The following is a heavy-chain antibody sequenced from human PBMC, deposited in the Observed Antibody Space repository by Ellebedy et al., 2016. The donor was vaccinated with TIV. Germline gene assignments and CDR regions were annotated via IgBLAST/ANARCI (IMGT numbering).Heavy chain of an antibody. J-gene: IGHJ4*01. CDR1: GFTFSSYW. V-gene: IGHV3-74*01. Sequence: GESLKISCAASGFTFSSYWMHWVRQALGKGLVWVSRINSDGSSTSYADSVKGRFTISRDNAKNTLYLQMNSLRAEDTAVYYCARDQWLGRAYYFDYWGQGTLVTVSS. D-gene: IGHD6-19*01. CDR3: ARDQWLGRAYYFDY. CDR2: INSDGSST.